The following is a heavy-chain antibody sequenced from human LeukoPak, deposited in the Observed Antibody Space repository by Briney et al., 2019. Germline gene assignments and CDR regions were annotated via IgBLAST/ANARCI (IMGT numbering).Heavy chain of an antibody. CDR1: GFTFSNYW. Sequence: PGGSLRLSCEASGFTFSNYWMTWVRQAPGKGLEWVAVIWYDGSNKYYADSVKGRFTISRDNSKNTLYLQMNSLRAEDTAVYYCARELDYWGQGTLVTVSS. CDR3: ARELDY. J-gene: IGHJ4*02. V-gene: IGHV3-33*08. CDR2: IWYDGSNK.